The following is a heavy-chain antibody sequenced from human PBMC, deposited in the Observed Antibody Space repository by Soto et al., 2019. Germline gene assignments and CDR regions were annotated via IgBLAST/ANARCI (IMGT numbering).Heavy chain of an antibody. CDR2: IDPSDSYT. Sequence: PGESLKISCKGSGYSFTSYWISWVRQMPGKGLEWMGRIDPSDSYTNYSPSFQGHVTTSADKSISTAYLQWSSLKASDTAMYYCARHGRYCSSTSCYGWFDPWGQGTLVTVSS. V-gene: IGHV5-10-1*01. CDR1: GYSFTSYW. J-gene: IGHJ5*02. D-gene: IGHD2-2*01. CDR3: ARHGRYCSSTSCYGWFDP.